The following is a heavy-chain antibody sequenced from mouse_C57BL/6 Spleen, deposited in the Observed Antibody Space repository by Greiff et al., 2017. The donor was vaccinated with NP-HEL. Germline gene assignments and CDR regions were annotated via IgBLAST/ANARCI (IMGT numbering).Heavy chain of an antibody. CDR1: GFTFSDYY. CDR3: ARENYYYDYDEGFAY. V-gene: IGHV5-16*01. J-gene: IGHJ3*01. Sequence: DVHLVESEGGLVQPGSSMKLSCTASGFTFSDYYMAWVRQVPEKGLEWVANINYDGSSTYYLDSFKSRFIISRDNAKNILYLQMSSLKSEDTSTYYCARENYYYDYDEGFAYWGQGTLVTVSA. D-gene: IGHD2-4*01. CDR2: INYDGSST.